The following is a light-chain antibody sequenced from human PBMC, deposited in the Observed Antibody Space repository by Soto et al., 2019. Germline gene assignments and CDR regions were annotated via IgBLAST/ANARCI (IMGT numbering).Light chain of an antibody. CDR3: QQRYKTSLSS. CDR2: GAS. J-gene: IGKJ2*01. CDR1: QRIDNF. V-gene: IGKV1-39*01. Sequence: DIQMTQSPSFLSASVGDRVTITCRASQRIDNFLNWYQQKPGKAPKLLIYGASSLQSGVPSRFSGSGSWTDFNLTITSLQPEDSATYQCQQRYKTSLSSLGQENKVDIK.